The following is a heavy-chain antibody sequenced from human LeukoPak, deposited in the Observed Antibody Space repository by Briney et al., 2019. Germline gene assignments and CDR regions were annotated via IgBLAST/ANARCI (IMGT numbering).Heavy chain of an antibody. J-gene: IGHJ4*02. Sequence: ASVKVSCKASGYTFTGYYMHWVRQAPGQGLEWMGWISPYSGNTNFGQKFQDRVTMTTDTSTSTAYMELRSPRSDDTAVYYCARESGRDFPNWGQGTLVTVSS. V-gene: IGHV1-18*04. CDR1: GYTFTGYY. D-gene: IGHD2-21*01. CDR3: ARESGRDFPN. CDR2: ISPYSGNT.